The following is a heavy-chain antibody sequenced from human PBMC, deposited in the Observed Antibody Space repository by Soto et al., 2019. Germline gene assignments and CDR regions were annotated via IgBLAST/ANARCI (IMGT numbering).Heavy chain of an antibody. CDR2: IYYSGYT. J-gene: IGHJ4*02. V-gene: IGHV4-59*01. CDR3: ARDVDRDLVSFDY. Sequence: PSETLSLTCTVSGGSISTYYWSWIRQPPGKGLEWIGFIYYSGYTNYNPSLRSRVTISLDTPKNQFSLRLTSVTAADTAVYYCARDVDRDLVSFDYWGQGTLVTVSS. D-gene: IGHD6-6*01. CDR1: GGSISTYY.